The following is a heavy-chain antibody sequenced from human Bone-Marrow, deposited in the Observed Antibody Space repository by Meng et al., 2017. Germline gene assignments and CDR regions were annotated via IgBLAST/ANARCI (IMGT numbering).Heavy chain of an antibody. CDR2: INAGNGNT. CDR1: GYTFTSYA. J-gene: IGHJ4*02. D-gene: IGHD1-26*01. V-gene: IGHV1-3*01. Sequence: QCQLGQSGCAVQTPGVSGKGSCNASGYTFTSYAMQWVRQAPGQRLEWMGWINAGNGNTKYSQKFQGRVTITRDTSASTAYMELSSLRSEDTAVYYCARDEGSYSDYWGQGTLVTVSS. CDR3: ARDEGSYSDY.